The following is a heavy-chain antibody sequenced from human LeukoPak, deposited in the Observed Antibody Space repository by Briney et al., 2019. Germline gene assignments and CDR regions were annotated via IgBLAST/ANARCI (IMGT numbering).Heavy chain of an antibody. CDR1: GLTLSSSA. D-gene: IGHD3-10*01. CDR2: INNSGGST. CDR3: GRDVGG. V-gene: IGHV3-23*01. Sequence: GGSLRLSCAPSGLTLSSSAVNWVRQAPGKGLAWVSGINNSGGSTYYADSVKCRFTISRDNSKNTLYLQMNSLTAEDTAVYYCGRDVGGWGKGNLVSV. J-gene: IGHJ4*02.